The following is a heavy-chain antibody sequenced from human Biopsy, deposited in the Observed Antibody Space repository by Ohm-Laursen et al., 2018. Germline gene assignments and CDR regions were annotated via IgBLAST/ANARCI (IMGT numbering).Heavy chain of an antibody. CDR2: ITQSEST. J-gene: IGHJ6*02. V-gene: IGHV4-34*01. CDR3: ARVPLPGIGAAYQGRFLYGMDV. Sequence: SETLSLTCVVYGGSFNGYFWSWIRQPPGKGLEWIGDITQSESTNYSPSLKSRVTISVDTAKKQFSLSLRSVTAADTAVYYCARVPLPGIGAAYQGRFLYGMDVWGQGTTVSVSS. CDR1: GGSFNGYF. D-gene: IGHD6-13*01.